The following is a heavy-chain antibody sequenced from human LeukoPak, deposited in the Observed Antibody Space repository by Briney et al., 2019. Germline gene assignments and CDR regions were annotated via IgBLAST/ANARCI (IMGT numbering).Heavy chain of an antibody. D-gene: IGHD3-3*01. V-gene: IGHV1-2*02. CDR2: INPNSGGT. J-gene: IGHJ4*02. Sequence: GASVTVSCKASGYTFTGYYMHWVRQAPGQGLEWMGWINPNSGGTNYAQKFQGKVTMTREKSISTAYMELSRLRSDDTAVYYCARATGTYYDFWSGFSLSAWGQGTLVTVSS. CDR3: ARATGTYYDFWSGFSLSA. CDR1: GYTFTGYY.